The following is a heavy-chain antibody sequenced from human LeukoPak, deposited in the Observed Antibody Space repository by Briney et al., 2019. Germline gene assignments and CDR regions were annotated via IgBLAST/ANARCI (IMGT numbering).Heavy chain of an antibody. V-gene: IGHV1-46*01. Sequence: ASVKVSCKASGYTFTSYFMHWVRQAPGQGLEWMGIINPSGGSTTYAQKFQGRVTMTRDTSTSTVYMALRSLRSEDTAVYYCASARCSSTSCYTKPLDYWGQGTLVTVSS. J-gene: IGHJ4*02. CDR1: GYTFTSYF. CDR3: ASARCSSTSCYTKPLDY. D-gene: IGHD2-2*02. CDR2: INPSGGST.